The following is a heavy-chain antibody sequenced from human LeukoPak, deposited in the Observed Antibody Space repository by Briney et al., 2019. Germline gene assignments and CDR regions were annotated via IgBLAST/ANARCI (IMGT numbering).Heavy chain of an antibody. Sequence: ASVKVSCKSSGYTFNSYGITWVRQAPGQGLEWMGWINPNSGGTNYAQKFQGRVTMTRDTSISTAYMELSRLRSDDTAVYYCARDGEYCSGGSCYYDYWGQGTLVTVSS. CDR2: INPNSGGT. CDR1: GYTFNSYG. V-gene: IGHV1-2*02. CDR3: ARDGEYCSGGSCYYDY. J-gene: IGHJ4*02. D-gene: IGHD2-15*01.